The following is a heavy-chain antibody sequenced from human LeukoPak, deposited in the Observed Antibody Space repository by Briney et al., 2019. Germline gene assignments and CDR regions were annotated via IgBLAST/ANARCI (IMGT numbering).Heavy chain of an antibody. CDR3: ARDDPLDKISRGWGP. D-gene: IGHD6-19*01. J-gene: IGHJ5*02. V-gene: IGHV1-18*01. CDR2: ISAYNGNT. Sequence: ASVRVSCKASGYTFTSYGISWVRQAPGQGLEWMGWISAYNGNTNYAQKLQGRVTMTRDTSTSTVYMELSSLRSEDTAVYYCARDDPLDKISRGWGPWGQGTLVTVSS. CDR1: GYTFTSYG.